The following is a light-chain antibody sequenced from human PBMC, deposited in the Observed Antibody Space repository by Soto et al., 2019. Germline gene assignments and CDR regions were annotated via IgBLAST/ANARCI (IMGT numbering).Light chain of an antibody. CDR2: GAS. V-gene: IGKV3-15*01. Sequence: IVITQSPATLSVSQGERATLSCRASQSVSSDLAWYQQKPGQAPRLLIYGASTRAIGIPARFSGSGSGTEFTLTISSLQSEDFAVYYCQQYNNWPPTFGQGTRLEIK. CDR1: QSVSSD. CDR3: QQYNNWPPT. J-gene: IGKJ5*01.